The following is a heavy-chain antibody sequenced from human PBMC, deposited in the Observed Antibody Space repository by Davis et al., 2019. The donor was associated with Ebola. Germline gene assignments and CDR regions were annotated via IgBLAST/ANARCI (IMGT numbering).Heavy chain of an antibody. CDR2: VIPILDIA. V-gene: IGHV1-69*02. J-gene: IGHJ4*02. CDR3: ARSEYSGYYFDY. D-gene: IGHD5-12*01. Sequence: SVKVSCKASAGTFSSYTISWVRQAPGQGLEWMGRVIPILDIANYAQKFQGRVTMTRDTSTSTVYMELSSLRSEDTAVYYCARSEYSGYYFDYWGQGTLVTVSS. CDR1: AGTFSSYT.